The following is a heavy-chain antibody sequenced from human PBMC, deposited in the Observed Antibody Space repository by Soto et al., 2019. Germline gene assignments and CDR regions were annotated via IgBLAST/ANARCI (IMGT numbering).Heavy chain of an antibody. Sequence: LSLTCAVYGVSISSYYWSWIRQPPGKGLEWIGYIYYSGSTNYNPSLKSRVTISVDTSKNQFSLKLSSVTAADTAVYYCARTSLPMTTIDYWGQGTLVTVSS. CDR1: GVSISSYY. CDR3: ARTSLPMTTIDY. D-gene: IGHD4-17*01. J-gene: IGHJ4*02. CDR2: IYYSGST. V-gene: IGHV4-59*08.